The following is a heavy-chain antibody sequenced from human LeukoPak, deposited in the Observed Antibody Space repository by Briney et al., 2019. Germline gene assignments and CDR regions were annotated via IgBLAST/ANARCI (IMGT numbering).Heavy chain of an antibody. D-gene: IGHD3-22*01. V-gene: IGHV4-38-2*02. CDR2: IYHSGKT. CDR3: ARHRSTYDSSGYSPLYYFDY. J-gene: IGHJ4*02. Sequence: SETLSLTCTVSGYSISSGYYWGWIRQPPGKGLEWIGSIYHSGKTYYNPSLKSRVSISLDTSKNQFSLKLSSVTAADTAVYYCARHRSTYDSSGYSPLYYFDYWGQGTLVTVSS. CDR1: GYSISSGYY.